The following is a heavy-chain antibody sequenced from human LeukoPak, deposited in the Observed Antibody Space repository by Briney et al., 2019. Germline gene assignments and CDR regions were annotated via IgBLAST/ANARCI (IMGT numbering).Heavy chain of an antibody. Sequence: SSVKVSCKASGYTFTTYDINWVRQATGQGLEWMGWMNPNSGYTGYAQKFQGRVTITKDTSISTAYMELSSLRSEDTAVYYCARVAGSIDYWGQGTLVTVSS. V-gene: IGHV1-8*03. CDR2: MNPNSGYT. J-gene: IGHJ4*02. CDR1: GYTFTTYD. D-gene: IGHD6-19*01. CDR3: ARVAGSIDY.